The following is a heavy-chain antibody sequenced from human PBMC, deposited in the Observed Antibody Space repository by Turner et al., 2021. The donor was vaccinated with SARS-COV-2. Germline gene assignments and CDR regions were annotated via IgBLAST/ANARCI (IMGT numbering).Heavy chain of an antibody. Sequence: QITLKESGPTLVKPTQPLTLTCTFSGFSLSTSGVGVGWIRQPPGKALEWLALIYWDDDKRYSPSLKSRLTITKETSKNQMVLTMTNMDTVDTATDYCADWLWFGLNSDAFDIWGQGTMVTVSS. D-gene: IGHD3-10*01. J-gene: IGHJ3*02. CDR1: GFSLSTSGVG. V-gene: IGHV2-5*02. CDR2: IYWDDDK. CDR3: ADWLWFGLNSDAFDI.